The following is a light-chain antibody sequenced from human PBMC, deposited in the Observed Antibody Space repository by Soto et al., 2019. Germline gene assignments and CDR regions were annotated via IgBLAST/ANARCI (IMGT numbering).Light chain of an antibody. Sequence: EIVLTQSPGTLSLSPGERATLACRASQSVRSKYLAWYQQKPGQAPRLLIYGASSRATGIPDRFSGSGSGTEFTLTISRLEPEDLEVYYCQQYHTSPLMFGQGTKVDIK. CDR3: QQYHTSPLM. CDR1: QSVRSKY. V-gene: IGKV3-20*01. CDR2: GAS. J-gene: IGKJ1*01.